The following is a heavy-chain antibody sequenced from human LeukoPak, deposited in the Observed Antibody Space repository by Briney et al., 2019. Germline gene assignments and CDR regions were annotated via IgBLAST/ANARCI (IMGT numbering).Heavy chain of an antibody. J-gene: IGHJ4*02. V-gene: IGHV3-30*04. Sequence: PGGSLRLSCAASGFTFSSYAMHWVRQAPGKGLEWVAVISYDGSNKYYADSVKGRFTISTDNSKNTLYLQMNSLRAEDTAVYYCARDDYLDYWGQGTLVTVSS. CDR1: GFTFSSYA. CDR3: ARDDYLDY. CDR2: ISYDGSNK.